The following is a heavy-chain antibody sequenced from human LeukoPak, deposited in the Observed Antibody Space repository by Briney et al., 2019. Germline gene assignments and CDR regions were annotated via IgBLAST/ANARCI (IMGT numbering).Heavy chain of an antibody. CDR1: GGSFSGYY. D-gene: IGHD1-1*01. V-gene: IGHV4-34*01. Sequence: SETLSLTCAVYGGSFSGYYWSWIRQPPGKGLEWIGEINHSGSTNYNPSLKSRVTISVDASKNQFSLKLSSVTAADTAVYYCARGTTPYYYSTWTSGAKGPRSPSP. CDR3: ARGTTPYYYSTWTS. J-gene: IGHJ6*03. CDR2: INHSGST.